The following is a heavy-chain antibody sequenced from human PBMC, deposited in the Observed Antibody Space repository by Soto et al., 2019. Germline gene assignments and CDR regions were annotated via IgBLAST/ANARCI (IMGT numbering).Heavy chain of an antibody. CDR2: IYPGDSDT. CDR1: GYSFTSYW. Sequence: GESLKISCKGSGYSFTSYWIGWVRQMPGKGLEWMGIIYPGDSDTRYSPSFQGQVTISADKSISTAYLQWSSLKASDTAMYYCARKVSGGVVVPAAMVGWFDPWGQGTLVTVSS. CDR3: ARKVSGGVVVPAAMVGWFDP. J-gene: IGHJ5*02. D-gene: IGHD2-2*01. V-gene: IGHV5-51*01.